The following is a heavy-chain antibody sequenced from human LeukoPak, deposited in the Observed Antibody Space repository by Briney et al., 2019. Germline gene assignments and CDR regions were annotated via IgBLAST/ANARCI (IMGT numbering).Heavy chain of an antibody. Sequence: SETLSLTCTVSGGSISSYYWSWIRQPAGKGLEWIGRIYTSGSTNYNPTLKSRVTMSVDTSNNQFSLKLSSVTAADTAVYYCASRALPLGYCSNAVCPPDYWGQGTLVTVSS. CDR1: GGSISSYY. CDR3: ASRALPLGYCSNAVCPPDY. CDR2: IYTSGST. D-gene: IGHD2-8*01. J-gene: IGHJ4*02. V-gene: IGHV4-4*07.